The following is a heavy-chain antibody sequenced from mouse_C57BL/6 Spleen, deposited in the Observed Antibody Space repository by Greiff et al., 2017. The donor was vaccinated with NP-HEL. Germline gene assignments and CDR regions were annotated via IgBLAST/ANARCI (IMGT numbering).Heavy chain of an antibody. V-gene: IGHV5-2*03. CDR3: ASHGRRGAMDY. J-gene: IGHJ4*01. CDR1: EYEFPSHD. D-gene: IGHD2-12*01. Sequence: EVMLVESGGGLVQPGESLKLACESNEYEFPSHDMSWVRKTPEKRLELVAAINSDGGSTYYPDTMERRFIISRDNTKKTRYLQMGSLRSEDTALYHCASHGRRGAMDYWGQGTSVTVSS. CDR2: INSDGGST.